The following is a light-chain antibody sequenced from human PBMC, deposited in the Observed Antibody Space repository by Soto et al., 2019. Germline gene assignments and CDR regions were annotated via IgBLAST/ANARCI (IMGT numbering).Light chain of an antibody. CDR1: SSDVGGYNY. V-gene: IGLV2-11*01. J-gene: IGLJ2*01. Sequence: QSALTQPRSVSGSPGQSVTISCTGTSSDVGGYNYVSWYQQHPGKAPKLMIYDVSKRPSGVPDRFSGSKSGNPASLTLSGLQADDEADYYCCSYAGSYTLVFGGGTKLTVL. CDR3: CSYAGSYTLV. CDR2: DVS.